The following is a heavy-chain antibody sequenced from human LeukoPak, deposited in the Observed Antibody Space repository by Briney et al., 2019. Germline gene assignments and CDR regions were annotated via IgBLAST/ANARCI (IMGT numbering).Heavy chain of an antibody. J-gene: IGHJ6*02. CDR1: GDSIGTYY. Sequence: SETLSLTCTVSGDSIGTYYWSWIRQPPGKGLEWIGYIHYSGSTYYNPSLKSRVTISVDTSKNQFSLKLSSVTAADTAVYYCARVPYGSGSYKYYGMDVWGQGTTVTVSS. V-gene: IGHV4-30-4*01. D-gene: IGHD3-10*01. CDR2: IHYSGST. CDR3: ARVPYGSGSYKYYGMDV.